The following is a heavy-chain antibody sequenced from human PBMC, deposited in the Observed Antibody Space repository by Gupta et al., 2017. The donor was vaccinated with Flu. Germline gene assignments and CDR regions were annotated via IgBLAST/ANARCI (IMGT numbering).Heavy chain of an antibody. J-gene: IGHJ4*02. CDR2: IDPDNGAS. Sequence: QVQLVQSGAEVKKPGASVKVSCKTSRYTFTGYSMHWVRQATGQGLGWMGWIDPDNGASDQVQNWQGRVTMTRETSSCTAYMALTNTTTADTAVYYGAVGRGLKADESIDYWGQGTLRTVSS. V-gene: IGHV1-2*02. D-gene: IGHD3-10*01. CDR3: AVGRGLKADESIDY. CDR1: RYTFTGYS.